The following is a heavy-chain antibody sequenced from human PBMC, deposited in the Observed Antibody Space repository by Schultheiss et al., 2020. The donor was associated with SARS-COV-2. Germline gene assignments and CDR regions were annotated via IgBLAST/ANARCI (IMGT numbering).Heavy chain of an antibody. J-gene: IGHJ4*02. Sequence: GESLKISCAASGFTFISYSMNWVRQAPGKGLEWVSYISSSSSTIYYADSVKGRFTISRDNAKNSLYLQMNSLRDEDTAVYYCARDLVVVPAAIPDYWGQGTLVTVSS. V-gene: IGHV3-48*02. CDR2: ISSSSSTI. CDR3: ARDLVVVPAAIPDY. D-gene: IGHD2-2*02. CDR1: GFTFISYS.